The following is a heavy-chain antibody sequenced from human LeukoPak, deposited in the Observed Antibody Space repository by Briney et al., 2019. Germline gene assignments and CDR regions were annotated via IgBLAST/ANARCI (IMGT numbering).Heavy chain of an antibody. Sequence: GGSLRLSCAASGFTFSSYAMNWVRQAPGKGLEWVSGISASGAGTYYSDSVKGRFTISRDNRKNTLYLQMSSLSAEDTAVYYCARDGSGFYYYYYMDVWGRGTAVTVSS. CDR1: GFTFSSYA. V-gene: IGHV3-23*01. J-gene: IGHJ6*03. CDR2: ISASGAGT. CDR3: ARDGSGFYYYYYMDV. D-gene: IGHD6-25*01.